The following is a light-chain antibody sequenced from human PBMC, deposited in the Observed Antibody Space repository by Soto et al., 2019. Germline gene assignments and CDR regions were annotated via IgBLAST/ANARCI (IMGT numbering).Light chain of an antibody. CDR1: QSVKTN. V-gene: IGKV3-15*01. CDR3: QHYNTWPWT. J-gene: IGKJ1*01. CDR2: GAS. Sequence: EIVLTQSPGTLSLSPGERATLSCRASQSVKTNLAWYQQKLGQAPRVVIYGASTRAAGIPARFSGSGSGTEFILTISSLQSEDFAFYYCQHYNTWPWTFGQGTKVDIK.